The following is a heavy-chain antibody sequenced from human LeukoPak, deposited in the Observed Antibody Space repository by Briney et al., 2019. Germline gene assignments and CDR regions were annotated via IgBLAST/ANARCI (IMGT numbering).Heavy chain of an antibody. V-gene: IGHV1-46*01. CDR2: INPSGGST. J-gene: IGHJ4*02. D-gene: IGHD6-13*01. CDR3: ARTLSVAIGSSSHLAFDY. CDR1: GYTFTSYY. Sequence: ASVKVSCKASGYTFTSYYMHWVRQAPGQGLEWMGIINPSGGSTSYAQKFQGRVTMTRDTSTSTVYMELSSLRSEDTAVYYCARTLSVAIGSSSHLAFDYWGQGTLVTVSS.